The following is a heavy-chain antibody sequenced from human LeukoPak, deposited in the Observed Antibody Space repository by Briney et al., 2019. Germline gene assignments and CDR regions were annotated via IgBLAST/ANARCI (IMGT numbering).Heavy chain of an antibody. CDR1: GYTFTNYY. CDR2: INPNSGGT. CDR3: ARGKMGGDDFDY. J-gene: IGHJ4*02. D-gene: IGHD2-21*02. Sequence: ASVKVSCKASGYTFTNYYMHWLRQAPGQGLKWMGWINPNSGGTNYAQRFQGSVTMTRDTSISTAYMELSRLRSDDTAVYYCARGKMGGDDFDYWGQGTLVTVSS. V-gene: IGHV1-2*02.